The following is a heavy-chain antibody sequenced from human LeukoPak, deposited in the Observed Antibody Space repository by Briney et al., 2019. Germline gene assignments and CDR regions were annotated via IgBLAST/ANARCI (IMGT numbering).Heavy chain of an antibody. D-gene: IGHD6-6*01. V-gene: IGHV4-4*02. Sequence: PSETLSLTCTVSGGSMSSSNWWSWVRQPPGKGLEWIGEIYHSGSTNYNPSLKSRVTISVDKSRNQFSLKLSSVTAADTAVYYCARGLFLSYSSSGYYYGMDVWGQGTTVTVSS. CDR1: GGSMSSSNW. CDR3: ARGLFLSYSSSGYYYGMDV. CDR2: IYHSGST. J-gene: IGHJ6*02.